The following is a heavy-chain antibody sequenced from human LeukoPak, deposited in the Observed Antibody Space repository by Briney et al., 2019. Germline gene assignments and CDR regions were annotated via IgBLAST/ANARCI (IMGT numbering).Heavy chain of an antibody. Sequence: GGSLRLSCAASGFTFSDHAMSWVRQAPGKGLEWVSAIRGTGTTTFYAASVKGWFTISRDNSKNTADLQMNSLRAEDTAVYYCAKVSWLGTLPSYHFDSWGQGTQVTVSS. J-gene: IGHJ4*02. CDR2: IRGTGTTT. CDR1: GFTFSDHA. D-gene: IGHD6-19*01. CDR3: AKVSWLGTLPSYHFDS. V-gene: IGHV3-23*01.